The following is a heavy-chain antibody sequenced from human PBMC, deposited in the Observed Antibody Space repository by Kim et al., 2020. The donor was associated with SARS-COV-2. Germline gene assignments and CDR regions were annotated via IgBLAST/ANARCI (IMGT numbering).Heavy chain of an antibody. CDR1: GYSFTSYW. D-gene: IGHD3-10*01. V-gene: IGHV5-51*01. CDR2: IYPGDSDT. CDR3: ARSQRRYYYGSGSYSFVLGTFDP. J-gene: IGHJ5*02. Sequence: GESLKISCKGSGYSFTSYWIGWVRQMPGKGLEWMGIIYPGDSDTRYSPSFQGQVTISADKSISTAYLQWSSLKASDTAMYYCARSQRRYYYGSGSYSFVLGTFDPWGQGTLVTVSS.